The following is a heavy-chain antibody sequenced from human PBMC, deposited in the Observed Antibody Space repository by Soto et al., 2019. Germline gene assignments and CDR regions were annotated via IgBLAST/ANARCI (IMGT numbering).Heavy chain of an antibody. Sequence: EVQLLESGGGLVQPGGSLRLSCAASGFTFSNYAMSWVRQAPGKGLEWVSAISGSGGSTYYADSVKGRFTISRDNSKNTLYLQMNSLRAEDTAVYYCAKDGTPSLGYSGYDCFDYWGQGTLVTVSS. D-gene: IGHD5-12*01. J-gene: IGHJ4*02. CDR2: ISGSGGST. CDR1: GFTFSNYA. CDR3: AKDGTPSLGYSGYDCFDY. V-gene: IGHV3-23*01.